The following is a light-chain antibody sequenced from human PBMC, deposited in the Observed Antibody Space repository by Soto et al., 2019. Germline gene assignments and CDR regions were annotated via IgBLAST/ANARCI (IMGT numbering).Light chain of an antibody. CDR1: QSVSSSY. V-gene: IGKV3-20*01. CDR3: QQYRSSPWT. J-gene: IGKJ1*01. Sequence: ETVLTQSPGTLSLSPGERATLSCRASQSVSSSYLAWYQQKPGQAPRLLIYGASSRATGIPDRFSGSGSGTDFTLTISRLEPEDFAVYYCQQYRSSPWTFGQGTKVEIK. CDR2: GAS.